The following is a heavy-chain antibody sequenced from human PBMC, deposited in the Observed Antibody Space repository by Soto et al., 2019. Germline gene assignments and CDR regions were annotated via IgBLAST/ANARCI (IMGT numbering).Heavy chain of an antibody. CDR3: ARDRGSSSYTDSNYYCYYGMDV. D-gene: IGHD6-13*01. Sequence: GSVRLSGAGSXCTFSRYSMNWVHQDPGKGLEWVSSISSSSYIYYADSVKGRFTISRDNAKNSLYLQMNSLRAEDTAVYYCARDRGSSSYTDSNYYCYYGMDVWGQGTTVTVSS. CDR2: ISSSSYI. J-gene: IGHJ6*02. V-gene: IGHV3-21*01. CDR1: XCTFSRYS.